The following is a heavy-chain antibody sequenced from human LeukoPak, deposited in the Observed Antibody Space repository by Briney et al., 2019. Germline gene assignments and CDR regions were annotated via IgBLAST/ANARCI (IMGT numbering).Heavy chain of an antibody. V-gene: IGHV3-23*01. D-gene: IGHD3-9*01. CDR3: AKVIGRLTRYSDYYFDY. CDR1: GFTFSNYA. CDR2: ISGSGGST. Sequence: PGGSLRLSCAASGFTFSNYAMTWVRQAPGKGLEWVSAISGSGGSTYYADSVKGRFTISRDNSKNTLYLQMNSLRAEDTAVYYCAKVIGRLTRYSDYYFDYWGQGTLVTVSS. J-gene: IGHJ4*02.